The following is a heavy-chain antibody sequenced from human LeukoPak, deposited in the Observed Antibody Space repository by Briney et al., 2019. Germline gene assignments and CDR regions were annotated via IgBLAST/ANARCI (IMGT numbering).Heavy chain of an antibody. CDR1: GYTFTSYD. V-gene: IGHV1-8*01. CDR2: MNPNSGNT. D-gene: IGHD2-2*01. CDR3: ARDCSSTSCYGIGFDY. Sequence: GSSVKVSCKASGYTFTSYDINWVRQATGQGLEWMGWMNPNSGNTGYAQKFQGRVTMTRNTSISTAYMELSSLRSEDTAVYYCARDCSSTSCYGIGFDYWGQGTLVTVSS. J-gene: IGHJ4*02.